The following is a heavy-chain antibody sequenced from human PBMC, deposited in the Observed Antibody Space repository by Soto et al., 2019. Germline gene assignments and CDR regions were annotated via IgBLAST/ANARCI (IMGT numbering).Heavy chain of an antibody. V-gene: IGHV4-31*03. CDR2: IYYSGNT. Sequence: SETLSLTCTVSGGSMSSGAYYWNWVRQHPGKGLEWIAYIYYSGNTYYNPSLKSRIDISVDTSRNQFSLKLSSVTAADTAIYYCATTYTGYFDNWGQGTLVTVSS. CDR3: ATTYTGYFDN. J-gene: IGHJ4*02. CDR1: GGSMSSGAYY. D-gene: IGHD3-9*01.